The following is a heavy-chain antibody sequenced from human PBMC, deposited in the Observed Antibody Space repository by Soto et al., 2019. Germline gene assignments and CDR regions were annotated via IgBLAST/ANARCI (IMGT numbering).Heavy chain of an antibody. Sequence: QLQLQESGPGLVKPSETLSLTCTVSGGSISSSSYYWGWIRKPPGKGLEWIGSIYYSGSTYYNPSLKSRVTISVDTSKNQFSLKLSSVTAADTAVYYCWGRWLLSVDYWGQGTLVTVSS. V-gene: IGHV4-39*01. CDR2: IYYSGST. CDR3: WGRWLLSVDY. J-gene: IGHJ4*02. D-gene: IGHD3-16*01. CDR1: GGSISSSSYY.